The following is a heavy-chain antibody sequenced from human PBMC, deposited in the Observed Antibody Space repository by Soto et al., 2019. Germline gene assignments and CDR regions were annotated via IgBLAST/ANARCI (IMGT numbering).Heavy chain of an antibody. CDR1: GGSISSSSYY. V-gene: IGHV4-39*01. J-gene: IGHJ3*02. Sequence: QLQLQESGPGLVKPSETLSLTCTVSGGSISSSSYYWGWIRQPPGKGLEWIGSIYYSGSTYYNPSLKSRVTISVDTSKNQFSLKLSSVTAADTAVYYCARHTESFRFWSGYYSPECAFDIWGQGTMVTVSS. CDR3: ARHTESFRFWSGYYSPECAFDI. CDR2: IYYSGST. D-gene: IGHD3-3*01.